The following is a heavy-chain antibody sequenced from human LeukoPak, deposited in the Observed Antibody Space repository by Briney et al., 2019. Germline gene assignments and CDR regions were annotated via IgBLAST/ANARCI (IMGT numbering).Heavy chain of an antibody. CDR3: ARTHILVPAAIDF. J-gene: IGHJ4*02. CDR2: ISSSSSRI. V-gene: IGHV3-48*02. Sequence: GGSLRLSCAASGFTFSSYSMNWVRQAPGKGLEWVSYISSSSSRIYYADSAKGRFTISRDNAKNSLYLQMNSLRDEDTAVYYCARTHILVPAAIDFWSRGTLVTVSS. D-gene: IGHD2-2*01. CDR1: GFTFSSYS.